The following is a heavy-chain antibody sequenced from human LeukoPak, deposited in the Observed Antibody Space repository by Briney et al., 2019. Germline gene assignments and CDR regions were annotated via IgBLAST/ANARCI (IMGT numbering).Heavy chain of an antibody. D-gene: IGHD2-15*01. J-gene: IGHJ4*02. CDR1: GYTFTGYY. CDR3: ARFLGYCSAGSCYFDY. V-gene: IGHV1-2*02. Sequence: ASVKVSCKASGYTFTGYYVRWVRQAPGQGLEWMGWINPNSGGTKYAQNFQGRVTMTRDTSITTAYMELSSLRSDDTAVYYCARFLGYCSAGSCYFDYWGEGTLVTVSS. CDR2: INPNSGGT.